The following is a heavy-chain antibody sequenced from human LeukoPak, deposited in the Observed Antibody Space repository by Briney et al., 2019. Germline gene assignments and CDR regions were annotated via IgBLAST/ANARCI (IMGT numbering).Heavy chain of an antibody. J-gene: IGHJ4*02. CDR2: TPYSGDT. CDR3: VRSLATSGMY. CDR1: GDSISSSNYY. V-gene: IGHV4-39*01. Sequence: SETLSLTCTVSGDSISSSNYYWGWIRQPPGKGLEWIGSTPYSGDTVYNPSLKSRIIISVDTSKNQFSLKLTSVTAADTAVYCCVRSLATSGMYWGQGTLVTVSS. D-gene: IGHD6-13*01.